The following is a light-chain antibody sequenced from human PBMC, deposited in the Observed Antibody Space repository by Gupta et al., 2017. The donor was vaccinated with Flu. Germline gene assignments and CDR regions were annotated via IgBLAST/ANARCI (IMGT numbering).Light chain of an antibody. V-gene: IGKV3-15*01. J-gene: IGKJ4*02. CDR2: SAS. CDR3: QQYNSWPLT. Sequence: GERATLSCRASQSVNINLAWYQQKPGQAPRFLIYSASTRATGIPGRFSGSGSGTEFSLTISSLQSEDSAVYFCQQYNSWPLTFGGGTKVEIK. CDR1: QSVNIN.